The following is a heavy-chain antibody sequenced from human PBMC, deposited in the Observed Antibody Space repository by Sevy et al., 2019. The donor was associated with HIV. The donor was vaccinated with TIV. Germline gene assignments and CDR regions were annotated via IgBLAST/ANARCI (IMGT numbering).Heavy chain of an antibody. CDR3: ARVPLYHDSSVSDF. CDR1: GFRFSSHS. CDR2: ISGNGNTI. J-gene: IGHJ4*02. Sequence: GGSLRLSCAASGFRFSSHSMNWVRQAPGKGLEWVAYISGNGNTIYYEDSVKGRFTISRDKAKNSLCLQLKSLRDEDTAIYNCARVPLYHDSSVSDFWGQGSQVTVSS. D-gene: IGHD3-22*01. V-gene: IGHV3-48*02.